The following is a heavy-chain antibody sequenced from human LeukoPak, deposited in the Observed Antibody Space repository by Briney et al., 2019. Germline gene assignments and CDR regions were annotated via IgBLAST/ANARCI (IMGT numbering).Heavy chain of an antibody. Sequence: SETLPLTCTVSGGSISSSSYYWGWIPQPPGKGLEWIGSIYYSGSTYYNPSLKSRVTISVDTSKNQFSLKLSSVTAADTAVYYCARHPLGNYYDFSSGYPNWFDPWGQGTLVTVSS. CDR1: GGSISSSSYY. J-gene: IGHJ5*02. V-gene: IGHV4-39*01. CDR2: IYYSGST. D-gene: IGHD3-3*01. CDR3: ARHPLGNYYDFSSGYPNWFDP.